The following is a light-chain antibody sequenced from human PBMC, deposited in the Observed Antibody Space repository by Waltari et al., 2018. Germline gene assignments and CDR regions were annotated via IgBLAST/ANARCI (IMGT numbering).Light chain of an antibody. CDR2: DVN. CDR3: CSYAGRLTFV. CDR1: SSDVGGYNY. V-gene: IGLV2-11*01. Sequence: QSALTQPRSVSGSPGQSVTISCTGTSSDVGGYNYVSWYQQHLGKATKLVIYDVNKWASGCPYRFSGSTSVNTASLTISGLRTDDEADYYCCSYAGRLTFVFGTGTSVTVL. J-gene: IGLJ1*01.